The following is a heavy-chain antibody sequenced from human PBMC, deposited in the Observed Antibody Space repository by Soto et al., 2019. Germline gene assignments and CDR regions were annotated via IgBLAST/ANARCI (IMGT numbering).Heavy chain of an antibody. D-gene: IGHD1-26*01. CDR2: FDPEDGET. CDR3: ATDREWGYWRRAFDI. CDR1: GYTLTELS. J-gene: IGHJ3*02. Sequence: ASVKVSCKVSGYTLTELSMHWVRQAPGKGLEWMGGFDPEDGETIYAQKFQGRVTMTEDTSTDTAYMELSSLRSEDTAVYYCATDREWGYWRRAFDIWGQGTMVTVSS. V-gene: IGHV1-24*01.